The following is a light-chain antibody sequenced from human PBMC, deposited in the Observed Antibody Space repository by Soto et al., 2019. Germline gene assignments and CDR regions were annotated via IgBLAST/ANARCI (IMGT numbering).Light chain of an antibody. Sequence: IVMTQSPDSLAVSLGERATINCKSSQSVFYSSTNKNYLAWYQHKPGQPPNLLIYWASTRESGVPDRFSGSGSGTDFTLTISSLQAEDVAVYYCQQYYSPVYSFGQGTKLEIK. J-gene: IGKJ2*03. CDR2: WAS. CDR1: QSVFYSSTNKNY. CDR3: QQYYSPVYS. V-gene: IGKV4-1*01.